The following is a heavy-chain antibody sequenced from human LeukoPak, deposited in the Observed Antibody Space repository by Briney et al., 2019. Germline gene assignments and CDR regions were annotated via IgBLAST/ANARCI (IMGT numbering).Heavy chain of an antibody. CDR2: MNPNSGNT. J-gene: IGHJ4*02. Sequence: GASVKVSCKASGYTFTSYDINWVRQATGQGLEWMGWMNPNSGNTGYAQKFQGRVTMTRNTSISIAYMELSSLRSEDTAVYYCARSLGYYDSSGYYLPFDYWGRGTLVTVSS. V-gene: IGHV1-8*01. CDR3: ARSLGYYDSSGYYLPFDY. CDR1: GYTFTSYD. D-gene: IGHD3-22*01.